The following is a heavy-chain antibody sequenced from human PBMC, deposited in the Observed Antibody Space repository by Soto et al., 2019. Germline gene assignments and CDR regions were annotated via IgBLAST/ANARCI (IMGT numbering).Heavy chain of an antibody. Sequence: QVQLQQWGAGLLKPSETLSLTCAVYGGSFSGYYWSWIRQPPGKGLERIGEINHSGSTNYNPSLKSRVTISVDTTKTQLSLKLSSVTAAGTAVYYCARGNRGYSGHYYCMDVWGQGTTVAVSS. D-gene: IGHD5-12*01. V-gene: IGHV4-34*01. CDR2: INHSGST. CDR1: GGSFSGYY. J-gene: IGHJ6*02. CDR3: ARGNRGYSGHYYCMDV.